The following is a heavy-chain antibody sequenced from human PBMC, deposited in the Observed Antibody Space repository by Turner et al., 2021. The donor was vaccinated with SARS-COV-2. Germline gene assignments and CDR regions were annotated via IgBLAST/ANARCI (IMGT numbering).Heavy chain of an antibody. Sequence: EVQLLESGGGWIQPGGSLRLSCAASGFSISSYAMSWVRQAPGKGLEWVSAFSGRSISTFYADSVRDRFTISRDGVKNMLFLEMNRLRVEDTALYYSAKDCKRDQRVPECYDSWGQGTLVTVSS. CDR3: AKDCKRDQRVPECYDS. CDR2: FSGRSIST. J-gene: IGHJ4*02. D-gene: IGHD6-6*01. V-gene: IGHV3-23*01. CDR1: GFSISSYA.